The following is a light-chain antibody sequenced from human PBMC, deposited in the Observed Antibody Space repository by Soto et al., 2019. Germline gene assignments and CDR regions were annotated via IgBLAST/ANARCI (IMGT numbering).Light chain of an antibody. CDR1: NIGTKS. V-gene: IGLV3-21*02. J-gene: IGLJ1*01. Sequence: SYELTQPPSVSVSPGQTASITCWGDNIGTKSVHWYQQRPGQAPVLVVYDDKKRPSGIPERFSGSNSGNTATLTISRVETGDEADYYCQVCERFSDHNFVFGDGTKVTVL. CDR3: QVCERFSDHNFV. CDR2: DDK.